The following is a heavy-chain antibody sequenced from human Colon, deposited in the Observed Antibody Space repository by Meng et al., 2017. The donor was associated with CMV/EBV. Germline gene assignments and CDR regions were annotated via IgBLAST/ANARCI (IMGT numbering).Heavy chain of an antibody. CDR3: ARLSGNSRMDV. Sequence: GGSLRLSCAASGFTFSSYTMTWVRQAPGKGLEWVSFIGSNSSAIYYADSLKGRFTVSRDNANSSLFLQMDSLRAEDTAVYYCARLSGNSRMDVWGQGTTVTVSS. J-gene: IGHJ6*02. V-gene: IGHV3-48*04. CDR2: IGSNSSAI. CDR1: GFTFSSYT. D-gene: IGHD1-26*01.